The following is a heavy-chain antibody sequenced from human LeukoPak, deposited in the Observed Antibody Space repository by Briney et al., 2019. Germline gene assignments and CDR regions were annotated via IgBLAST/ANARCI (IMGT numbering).Heavy chain of an antibody. Sequence: GGSLSLSCVLSGFTFTSAPMNWVPQAPGKGLEWVSTSGTDGDTYYADSVKGRFTISRDNSKNTVHLQMTSLRVEDTAVYYCATKTPGNYPYDYWGQGTLVIVSP. CDR2: SGTDGDT. D-gene: IGHD3-22*01. V-gene: IGHV3-23*01. J-gene: IGHJ4*02. CDR1: GFTFTSAP. CDR3: ATKTPGNYPYDY.